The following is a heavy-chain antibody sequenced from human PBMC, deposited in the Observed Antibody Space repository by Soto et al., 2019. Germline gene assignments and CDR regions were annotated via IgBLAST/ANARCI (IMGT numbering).Heavy chain of an antibody. CDR3: ARDLAVTVPAPMGY. Sequence: SVKVSCKASGGTFSTYTISWVRQAPGQGLEWMGRIIPIVDRANYAQKFQGRVTITADKSTSTAYMELSSLRSDDTAVYYCARDLAVTVPAPMGYWGQGTLVTVSS. J-gene: IGHJ4*02. CDR2: IIPIVDRA. V-gene: IGHV1-69*08. CDR1: GGTFSTYT. D-gene: IGHD2-2*01.